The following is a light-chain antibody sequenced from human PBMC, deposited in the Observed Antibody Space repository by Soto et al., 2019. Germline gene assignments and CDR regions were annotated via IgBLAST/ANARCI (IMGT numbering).Light chain of an antibody. J-gene: IGLJ1*01. CDR3: KSYAGSNTYV. Sequence: QSFLSQHPSASVSPGRSVTISCTGTKNDIGVYDFVSWYQHHPGKAPRLIIYEVVQRPSGVPARFSGSKSGNTASLTVSGLQAEDEADYFCKSYAGSNTYVFGSGTKVTV. CDR2: EVV. V-gene: IGLV2-8*01. CDR1: KNDIGVYDF.